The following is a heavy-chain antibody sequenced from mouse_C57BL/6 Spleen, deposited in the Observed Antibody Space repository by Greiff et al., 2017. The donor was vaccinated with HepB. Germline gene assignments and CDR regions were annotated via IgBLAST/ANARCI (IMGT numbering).Heavy chain of an antibody. V-gene: IGHV5-4*03. Sequence: DVMLVESGGGLVKPGGSLKLSCAASGFTFSSYAMSWVRQTPEKRLEWVATISDGGSYTYYPDNVKGRFTISRDNAKNNLYLQMSHLKAEDTAMSYCARVDSAWFAYWGQGTLVTVSA. CDR1: GFTFSSYA. CDR3: ARVDSAWFAY. J-gene: IGHJ3*01. CDR2: ISDGGSYT.